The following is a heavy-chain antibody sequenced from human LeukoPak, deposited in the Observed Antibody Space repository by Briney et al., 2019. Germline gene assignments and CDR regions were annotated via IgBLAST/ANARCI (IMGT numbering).Heavy chain of an antibody. D-gene: IGHD6-19*01. CDR3: AKTMRHSSGWYYFDY. CDR2: ISYDGSNK. J-gene: IGHJ4*02. V-gene: IGHV3-30*18. CDR1: GFTFSSYG. Sequence: GGSLRLSCAASGFTFSSYGMHWVRQAPGKGLEWVAVISYDGSNKYYADSVKGRFTISRDNSKNTLYLQMNSLRAEDTAVYYCAKTMRHSSGWYYFDYWGQGTLVTVSS.